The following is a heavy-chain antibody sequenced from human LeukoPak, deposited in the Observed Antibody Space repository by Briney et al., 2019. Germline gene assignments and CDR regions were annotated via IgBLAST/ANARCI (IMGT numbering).Heavy chain of an antibody. CDR3: ARVGRWLQPVDY. D-gene: IGHD5-24*01. V-gene: IGHV4-59*01. CDR1: GGSISSYY. CDR2: IYYSGST. J-gene: IGHJ4*02. Sequence: SETLSLTCTVSGGSISSYYWSRIRQPPGKGLEWIGYIYYSGSTNYNPSLKSRVTISVDTSKNQFSLKLSSVTAADTAVYYCARVGRWLQPVDYWGQGTLVTVSS.